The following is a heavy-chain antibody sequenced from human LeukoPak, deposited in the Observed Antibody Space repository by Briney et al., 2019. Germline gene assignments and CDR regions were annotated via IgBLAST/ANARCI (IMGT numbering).Heavy chain of an antibody. CDR2: INPNRGVT. Sequence: ASVRVSCKASGYTFTVHYMHGVRHAPGRGLECRGWINPNRGVTYSAQKFQGRVTMTRDTSISTAYMELSSLRSDDTAVYYCARGTGSSWFDYWGQGTLVTVSS. CDR1: GYTFTVHY. D-gene: IGHD6-13*01. J-gene: IGHJ5*01. V-gene: IGHV1-2*02. CDR3: ARGTGSSWFDY.